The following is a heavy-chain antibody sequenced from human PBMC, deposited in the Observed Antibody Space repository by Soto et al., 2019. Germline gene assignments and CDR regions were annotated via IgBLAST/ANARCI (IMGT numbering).Heavy chain of an antibody. J-gene: IGHJ4*02. CDR3: ARVLGGSGSPVDY. Sequence: EVQLLESGGGLVQPGGSRRLSCAASGFTFSSFAMSWVRQAPGKGLEWVSAIRGGGGGTYYADSVKGRFTISRDNSKNTQYLQMNSLRAEDTAVYYCARVLGGSGSPVDYWGQGTLVTVSS. V-gene: IGHV3-23*01. CDR2: IRGGGGGT. CDR1: GFTFSSFA. D-gene: IGHD2-15*01.